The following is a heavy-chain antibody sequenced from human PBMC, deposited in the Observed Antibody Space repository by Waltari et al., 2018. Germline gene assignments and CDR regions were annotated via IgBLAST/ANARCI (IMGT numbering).Heavy chain of an antibody. D-gene: IGHD3-3*01. CDR2: VYFTRST. Sequence: QVQLQESGPGLVQPSETLSLTCNVSGGSISNYYWSWIRQPPGKGLAWIGYVYFTRSTYYNPAHETRSTSSADASGGQGSLRRRSGIAADTAVYFCARGHAPRVFGVVTDLWGQGTLVTVSS. CDR1: GGSISNYY. V-gene: IGHV4-59*01. J-gene: IGHJ5*02. CDR3: ARGHAPRVFGVVTDL.